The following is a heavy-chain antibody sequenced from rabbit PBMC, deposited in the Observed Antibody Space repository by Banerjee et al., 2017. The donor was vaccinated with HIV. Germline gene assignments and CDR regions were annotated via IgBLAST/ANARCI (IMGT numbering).Heavy chain of an antibody. D-gene: IGHD4-1*01. CDR1: GFSFSNKYV. V-gene: IGHV1S43*01. Sequence: QEYLEESGGDLVKPEGSLTLTCKASGFSFSNKYVMCWVRQAPGKGLEWIACINTGSGNTVYASWAKGRFTISRSTSLNTVDLKMTSLTAADTATYFCARDLAGVIGWNFNLWGQGTLVTVS. CDR2: INTGSGNT. CDR3: ARDLAGVIGWNFNL. J-gene: IGHJ4*01.